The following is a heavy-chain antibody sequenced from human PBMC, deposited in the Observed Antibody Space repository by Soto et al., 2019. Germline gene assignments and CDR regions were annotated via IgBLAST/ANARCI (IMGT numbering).Heavy chain of an antibody. V-gene: IGHV4-31*03. D-gene: IGHD3-22*01. J-gene: IGHJ4*02. CDR2: IYYSGST. CDR3: ARTLYDSTIFDY. Sequence: QVQLQESGPGLVKPSQTLSLTCTVSGGSISSGGYYWSWIRQHPGKGPEWIGYIYYSGSTYYNPSLTSRVTISVDTSKNQFSLKLSSVTAAETAVYYCARTLYDSTIFDYWGQGTLVTVSS. CDR1: GGSISSGGYY.